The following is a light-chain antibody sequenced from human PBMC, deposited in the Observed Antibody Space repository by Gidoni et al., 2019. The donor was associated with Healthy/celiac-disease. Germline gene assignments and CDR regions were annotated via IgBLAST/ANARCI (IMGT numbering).Light chain of an antibody. Sequence: EIVLTHSPGPLSLSPGGRATLSCSASQIVSSIYVAWYQQKPGQAPRLLIYGASSRATGVPDRSSGSWCGTDFTLTISRLEHEDFAVYYCQQYGSSPGFGQGTKVEIK. CDR2: GAS. CDR1: QIVSSIY. CDR3: QQYGSSPG. V-gene: IGKV3-20*01. J-gene: IGKJ1*01.